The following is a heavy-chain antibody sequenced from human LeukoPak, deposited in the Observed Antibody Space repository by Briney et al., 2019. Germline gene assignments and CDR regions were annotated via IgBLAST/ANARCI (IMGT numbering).Heavy chain of an antibody. CDR2: ISSSGSTI. V-gene: IGHV3-48*04. J-gene: IGHJ6*02. CDR1: GFTFSSYA. D-gene: IGHD1-26*01. Sequence: GGSLRLSCAASGFTFSSYAMSWVRQAPGEGLEWVSYISSSGSTIYYADSVKGRFTISRDNAKNSLYLQMNSLRAEDTAVYYCARASGSYYYYYGMDVWGQGTTVTVSS. CDR3: ARASGSYYYYYGMDV.